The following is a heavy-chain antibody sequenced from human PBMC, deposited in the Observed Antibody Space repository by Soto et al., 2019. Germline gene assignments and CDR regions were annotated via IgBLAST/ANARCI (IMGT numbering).Heavy chain of an antibody. Sequence: QVQLVESGGGVVQPERSLRLSCAASGFTFSSYAMHWVRQAPGKGLEWVAVISYDGSNKYYADSVKGRFTISRDNSKNTLYLQMNSLRAEDTAVYYCARDYYNSSGYRAGLFDYWGQGTLVTVSS. J-gene: IGHJ4*02. CDR2: ISYDGSNK. V-gene: IGHV3-30-3*01. CDR1: GFTFSSYA. D-gene: IGHD3-22*01. CDR3: ARDYYNSSGYRAGLFDY.